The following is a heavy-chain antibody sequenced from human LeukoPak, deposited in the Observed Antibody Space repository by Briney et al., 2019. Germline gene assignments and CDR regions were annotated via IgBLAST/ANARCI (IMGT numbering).Heavy chain of an antibody. D-gene: IGHD1-1*01. CDR1: GVSISSSNSY. CDR2: IYYSGST. Sequence: SETLSLTCTVSGVSISSSNSYWGWIRQPPGKGLEWIGSIYYSGSTYYNPSLKSRVTISVDTSKNQFSLKLSSVTAADTAVYYCARRGPYNWNDADYYYYYMDVWGKGTTVTISS. V-gene: IGHV4-39*07. CDR3: ARRGPYNWNDADYYYYYMDV. J-gene: IGHJ6*03.